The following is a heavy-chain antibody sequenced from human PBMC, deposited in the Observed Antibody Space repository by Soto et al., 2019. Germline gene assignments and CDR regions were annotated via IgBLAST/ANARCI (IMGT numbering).Heavy chain of an antibody. CDR3: ARPGRGGIDWLDP. V-gene: IGHV3-53*01. Sequence: GGSLRLSCAASGFTVDSTYMTWVRQAPGKGLEWIAVIYSGGTTYYADSVRGRFTISRDDSNNTLHLQMDSLRVDDTAVYYCARPGRGGIDWLDPWGQGTLVTVSS. CDR1: GFTVDSTY. CDR2: IYSGGTT. J-gene: IGHJ5*02. D-gene: IGHD3-16*01.